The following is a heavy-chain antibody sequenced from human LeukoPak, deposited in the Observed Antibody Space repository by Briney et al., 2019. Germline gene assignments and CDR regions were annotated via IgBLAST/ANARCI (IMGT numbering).Heavy chain of an antibody. D-gene: IGHD3-10*01. CDR2: ISNDGSNK. CDR1: GFTSTTYG. CDR3: AGKPYGLGSYYNNWFDP. J-gene: IGHJ5*02. V-gene: IGHV3-30*03. Sequence: GGSLRLSRAASGFTSTTYGMHWVRQAPGKGLEWVAVISNDGSNKYYADSVKGRFTISRDNSKNTVYLQMDSLRAGDTAVYYCAGKPYGLGSYYNNWFDPWGQGTLVTVSS.